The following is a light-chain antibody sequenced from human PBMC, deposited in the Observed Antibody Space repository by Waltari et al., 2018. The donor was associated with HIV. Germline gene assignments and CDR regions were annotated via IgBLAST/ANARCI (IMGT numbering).Light chain of an antibody. Sequence: QSALTQPASVSGSPGQSITISCTGTSSDVVGYNYVSWYQQHPGKAPKFMIYEVSNRPSGCSNRSSGSRSGNTASLTIARVQAEDEADYYCTSYTSSSTYVFGAWTKVTVL. V-gene: IGLV2-14*01. CDR3: TSYTSSSTYV. J-gene: IGLJ1*01. CDR2: EVS. CDR1: SSDVVGYNY.